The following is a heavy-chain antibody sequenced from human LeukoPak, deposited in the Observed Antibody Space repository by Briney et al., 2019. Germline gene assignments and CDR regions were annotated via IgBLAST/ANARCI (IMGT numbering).Heavy chain of an antibody. Sequence: TGGSLRLSCAASGFTFSSYGMHWVRQAPGKGLEWVAFIRYDGSNKYYADSVKGRFTISRDNSKNTLYLQMNSLRAEDTAVYYCANLGSSSSSWIKTNDYWGQGTLVTVSS. V-gene: IGHV3-30*02. CDR3: ANLGSSSSSWIKTNDY. CDR1: GFTFSSYG. D-gene: IGHD6-13*01. J-gene: IGHJ4*02. CDR2: IRYDGSNK.